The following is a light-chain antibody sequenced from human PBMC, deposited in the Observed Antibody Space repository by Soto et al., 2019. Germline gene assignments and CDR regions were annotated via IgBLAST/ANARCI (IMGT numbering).Light chain of an antibody. J-gene: IGLJ1*01. CDR2: EVV. CDR3: KSYAGSNTYV. CDR1: KSDIGVYDF. V-gene: IGLV2-8*01. Sequence: QSALTQPPSASGSPGQSVTISCTGTKSDIGVYDFVSWYQQHPGKAPRLIIYEVVQRPSGVPDRFSGSKSGNTASLTVSGLQAADEAGYFCKSYAGSNTYVFGSGTKLTVL.